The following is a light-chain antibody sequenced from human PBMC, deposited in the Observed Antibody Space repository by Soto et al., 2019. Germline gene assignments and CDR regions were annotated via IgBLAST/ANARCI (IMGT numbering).Light chain of an antibody. CDR2: GAS. CDR3: QQYGSSPPIT. V-gene: IGKV3-20*01. Sequence: EIVLTQSPGTLSLSGGERATLSCRASQSVSSSYLAWYQQKPGQAPRLLIFGASSRATGIPDRFSGSGSGTDLTLTISRLEPEDFAAYYCQQYGSSPPITFGQGTRLEIK. J-gene: IGKJ5*01. CDR1: QSVSSSY.